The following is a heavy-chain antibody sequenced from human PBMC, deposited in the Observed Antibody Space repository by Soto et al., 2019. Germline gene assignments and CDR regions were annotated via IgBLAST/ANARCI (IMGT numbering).Heavy chain of an antibody. Sequence: SVKVSCKASGGTFSSYAISWVRQAPGQGLEWMGGIIPIFGTANYAQKFQGRVTITADESTSTAYMELSSLRSEDTAVYYCARDPGIIAAAVTHYYYYYGMDVWGQGTTVTVS. CDR2: IIPIFGTA. J-gene: IGHJ6*02. CDR3: ARDPGIIAAAVTHYYYYYGMDV. V-gene: IGHV1-69*13. CDR1: GGTFSSYA. D-gene: IGHD6-13*01.